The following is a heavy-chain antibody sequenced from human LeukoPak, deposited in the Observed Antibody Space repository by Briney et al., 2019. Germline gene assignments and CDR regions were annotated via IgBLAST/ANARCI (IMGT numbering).Heavy chain of an antibody. D-gene: IGHD3-3*01. CDR1: GYTFTSYA. CDR2: INAGNGNT. J-gene: IGHJ3*02. V-gene: IGHV1-3*01. CDR3: ARRSGVDDAFDI. Sequence: GASVKVSCKASGYTFTSYAMHWVRQAPGQRLEWMGWINAGNGNTKYSQKFQGRVTITRDTSASTAYMELSSLRSEDTAVYYCARRSGVDDAFDIWGQGTMVTVSS.